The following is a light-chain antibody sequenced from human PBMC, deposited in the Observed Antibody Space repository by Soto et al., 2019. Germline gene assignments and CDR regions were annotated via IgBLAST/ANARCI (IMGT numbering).Light chain of an antibody. CDR1: QRISAF. V-gene: IGKV1-5*03. Sequence: IPMTQSPSSLYASVGDRVTITCHASQRISAFLNWYHQKPGKAPKLLIYKASSLESGVPSRFSGSGSGTEFTLTISSLQPDDFATYYCQQYNSYSPLTFGGGTKVDIK. CDR2: KAS. J-gene: IGKJ4*01. CDR3: QQYNSYSPLT.